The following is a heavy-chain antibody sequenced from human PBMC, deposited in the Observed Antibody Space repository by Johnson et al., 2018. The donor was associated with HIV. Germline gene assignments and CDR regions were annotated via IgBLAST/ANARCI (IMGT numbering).Heavy chain of an antibody. CDR3: SLSYSSSSNAFDI. CDR2: IKSKAYGGTT. J-gene: IGHJ3*02. V-gene: IGHV3-15*01. D-gene: IGHD6-6*01. Sequence: EVQVVESGGGVVQPGRSLRLSCTASGFTFSNAWMSWVRQAPGRGLEWVGRIKSKAYGGTTEYAASVKGRFTISRDDSKSIAYLQMNSLKTEDTAVYYCSLSYSSSSNAFDIWGQGTMVTVSS. CDR1: GFTFSNAW.